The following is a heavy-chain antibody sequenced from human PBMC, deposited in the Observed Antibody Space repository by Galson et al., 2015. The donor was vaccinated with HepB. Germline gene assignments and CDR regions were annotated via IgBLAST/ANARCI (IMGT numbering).Heavy chain of an antibody. D-gene: IGHD1-26*01. CDR2: ISGSGDRT. J-gene: IGHJ4*02. Sequence: SLRLSCAASGFTFSSYAMDWVRQAPGKGLEWVSTISGSGDRTYYTDSVKGRFTISRDNSENTLYLQMNGLRAEDTAVYYCTKRPRGSGSYYGEFDSWGQGTLVTVSS. CDR3: TKRPRGSGSYYGEFDS. CDR1: GFTFSSYA. V-gene: IGHV3-23*01.